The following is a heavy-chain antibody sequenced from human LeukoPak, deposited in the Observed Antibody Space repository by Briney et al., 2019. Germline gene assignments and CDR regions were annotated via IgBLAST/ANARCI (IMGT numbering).Heavy chain of an antibody. V-gene: IGHV3-74*01. D-gene: IGHD4-17*01. Sequence: GGSLRLSCAASGFSFSNYWMDWVRQVPGKGPVWVSRVGTDGSSAAYADHVKGRFTISRDNAKNTLYLQMNSLRAEDTAVYYCATYGARGYWGQGTLLTVSS. CDR2: VGTDGSSA. J-gene: IGHJ4*02. CDR1: GFSFSNYW. CDR3: ATYGARGY.